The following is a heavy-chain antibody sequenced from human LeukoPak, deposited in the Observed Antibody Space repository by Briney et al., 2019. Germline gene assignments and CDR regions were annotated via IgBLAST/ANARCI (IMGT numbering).Heavy chain of an antibody. J-gene: IGHJ4*02. CDR1: GFTFSRYS. Sequence: GGSLRLSCAGSGFTFSRYSINWVRQAPGKGLEWVSSISSSSSYIYYADSVKGRFTLSRDNAKSSVYLQMNSLRVEDTAVYYCAREIVLIPAAPPGFDYWGQGTLVTVSS. CDR2: ISSSSSYI. D-gene: IGHD2-2*01. V-gene: IGHV3-21*01. CDR3: AREIVLIPAAPPGFDY.